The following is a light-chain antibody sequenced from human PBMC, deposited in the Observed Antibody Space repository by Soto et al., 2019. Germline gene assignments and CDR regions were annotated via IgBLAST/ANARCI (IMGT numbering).Light chain of an antibody. Sequence: IHMTQSASSLSASVGNRVTITCRASQGIRNDLGWYQQKPGKAPKLLIYAASSLQSGVPSRFSGSGSGTEFTLTISSLQPEDFATYYCQQLNSYSFGPGTKVDIK. J-gene: IGKJ3*01. V-gene: IGKV1-17*01. CDR2: AAS. CDR3: QQLNSYS. CDR1: QGIRND.